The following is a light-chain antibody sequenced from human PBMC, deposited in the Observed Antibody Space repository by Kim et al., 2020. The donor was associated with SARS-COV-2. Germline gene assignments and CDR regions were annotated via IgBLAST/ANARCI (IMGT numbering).Light chain of an antibody. CDR3: QTWGSGIGV. CDR2: VYSDGRH. J-gene: IGLJ2*01. Sequence: ASVKLTCILSSGHTNSAIAWLQQLPGKGPRYLMRVYSDGRHTKGDGIPDRFSGSSSGSEYYLTISGLQSEDEADYYCQTWGSGIGVFGGGTKLTVL. CDR1: SGHTNSA. V-gene: IGLV4-69*01.